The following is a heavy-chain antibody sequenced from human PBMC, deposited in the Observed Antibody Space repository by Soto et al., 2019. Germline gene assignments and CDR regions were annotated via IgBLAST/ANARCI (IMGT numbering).Heavy chain of an antibody. CDR3: ARHRYGYYYYGMDV. Sequence: SETLSLTCTVSGGSISNYYCSWIRQPPGKGLEWIGSIYYSGSTYYNPSLQSRVTISVDTSKNQFSLKLSSVTAADTAVYYCARHRYGYYYYGMDVWGQGTTVTVSS. J-gene: IGHJ6*02. CDR1: GGSISNYY. D-gene: IGHD5-18*01. CDR2: IYYSGST. V-gene: IGHV4-39*01.